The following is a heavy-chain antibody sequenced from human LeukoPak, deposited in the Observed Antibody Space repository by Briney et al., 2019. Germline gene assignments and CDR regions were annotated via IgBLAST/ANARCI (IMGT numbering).Heavy chain of an antibody. CDR3: ARGVGPPTYYYDSSGYSYYFDY. D-gene: IGHD3-22*01. Sequence: PGGSLRLSCAASGLTFSNYWMDWVRQAPGKGLEWVANINHNGNVNYYVDSVKGRFTISRDNAKNSLYLQMNNLRAEDTAVYYCARGVGPPTYYYDSSGYSYYFDYWGQGTLVTVSS. V-gene: IGHV3-7*03. CDR1: GLTFSNYW. CDR2: INHNGNVN. J-gene: IGHJ4*02.